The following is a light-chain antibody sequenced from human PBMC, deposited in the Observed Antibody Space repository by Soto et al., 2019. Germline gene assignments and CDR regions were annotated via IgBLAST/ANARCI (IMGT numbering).Light chain of an antibody. CDR1: ETISSDK. Sequence: EIVLTQSPGTLSVSPGERATLSCRASETISSDKLAWYQQKPGQPPSLLIYGTFSRATGIPDRFSGSGSGTDFTLTISRLEPEDSAIYYWQQYGSWTCGQATKVEI. CDR3: QQYGSWT. V-gene: IGKV3-20*01. CDR2: GTF. J-gene: IGKJ1*01.